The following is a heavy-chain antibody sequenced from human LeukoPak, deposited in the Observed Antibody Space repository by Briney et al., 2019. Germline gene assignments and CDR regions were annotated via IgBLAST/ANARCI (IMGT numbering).Heavy chain of an antibody. CDR2: INPKSGGT. CDR1: GYTFTAYY. Sequence: GVSVKVSCKASGYTFTAYYMHWVRQAPAQGLEWMGWINPKSGGTNYAQKFQGRVTMTRDTSISTVYMELIRLTSDDTAVYYCARDWIPNGWCDYWGQGTVVTVSS. J-gene: IGHJ4*02. D-gene: IGHD6-19*01. V-gene: IGHV1-2*02. CDR3: ARDWIPNGWCDY.